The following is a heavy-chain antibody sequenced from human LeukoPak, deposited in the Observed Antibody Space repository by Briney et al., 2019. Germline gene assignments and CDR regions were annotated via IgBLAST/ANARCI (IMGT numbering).Heavy chain of an antibody. D-gene: IGHD3-3*01. V-gene: IGHV3-53*01. CDR3: ARDRVFYFDY. Sequence: GGSLRLSCAASGFTVSSNYMSWVRQAPGKGLEWVSVIYSGGSTYYADSVKGRFTISRDNSKNTLYLQMNSLRAEDTSVYYCARDRVFYFDYWGQGTLVTVSS. CDR2: IYSGGST. J-gene: IGHJ4*02. CDR1: GFTVSSNY.